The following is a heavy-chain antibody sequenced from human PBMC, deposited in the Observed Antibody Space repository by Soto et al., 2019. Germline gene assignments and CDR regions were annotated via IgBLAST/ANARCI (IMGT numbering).Heavy chain of an antibody. Sequence: KTSETLSLTCAVYGGSFSGYYWSWIRQPPGKGLEWIGEINHSGSTNYNPSLKSRVTISVDTSKNQFSLKLSSVTAADTAVYYCARGLPNRPYSSSWYRGGYYFDYWGQGTLVTI. CDR2: INHSGST. CDR3: ARGLPNRPYSSSWYRGGYYFDY. D-gene: IGHD6-13*01. CDR1: GGSFSGYY. V-gene: IGHV4-34*01. J-gene: IGHJ4*02.